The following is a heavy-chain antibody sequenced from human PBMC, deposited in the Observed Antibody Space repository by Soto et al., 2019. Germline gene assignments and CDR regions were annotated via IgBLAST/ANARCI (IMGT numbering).Heavy chain of an antibody. CDR1: SGSISSSNW. CDR3: ARELYCSSTSCQPEYYSYMDV. V-gene: IGHV4-4*02. CDR2: IYHSGST. Sequence: SETLSLTCAVSSGSISSSNWWSWVRQPPGKGLEWIGEIYHSGSTNYNPSLKSRVTISVDKSKNQFSLKLSSVTAADTAVYYCARELYCSSTSCQPEYYSYMDVWSKETTVTVSS. J-gene: IGHJ6*03. D-gene: IGHD2-2*01.